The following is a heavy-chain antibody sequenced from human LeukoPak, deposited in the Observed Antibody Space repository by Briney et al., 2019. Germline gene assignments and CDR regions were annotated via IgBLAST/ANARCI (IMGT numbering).Heavy chain of an antibody. CDR2: ISSSSSTI. J-gene: IGHJ6*04. D-gene: IGHD1-1*01. CDR1: GFTFSSYS. CDR3: ARDSPLVLRYSDV. Sequence: PGRSLRLSCAASGFTFSSYSMNWVSQPPGKGLEWVSYISSSSSTIYYADPVKGRFTTSRDNANNSLYLQMNSLRAEDTAVYYCARDSPLVLRYSDVWGKGTTVTVSS. V-gene: IGHV3-48*01.